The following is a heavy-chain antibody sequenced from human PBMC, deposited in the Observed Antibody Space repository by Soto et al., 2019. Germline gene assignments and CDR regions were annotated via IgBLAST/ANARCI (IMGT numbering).Heavy chain of an antibody. Sequence: EVQLLESGGGLVQPGGSLRLSCVGSGFFFSSYTMTWVRQAPGNGLEWVSSFSATSDNTYYADSVRRRFTISRDNSKNTLFLQMNSVSAEDTAMYYCAKARDQQWVRLPFDYGGQGILVIVS. CDR3: AKARDQQWVRLPFDY. D-gene: IGHD6-19*01. V-gene: IGHV3-23*01. CDR1: GFFFSSYT. J-gene: IGHJ4*02. CDR2: FSATSDNT.